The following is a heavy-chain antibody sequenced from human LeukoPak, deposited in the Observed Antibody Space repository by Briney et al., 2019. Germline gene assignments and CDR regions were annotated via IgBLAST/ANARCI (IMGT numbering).Heavy chain of an antibody. D-gene: IGHD3-22*01. CDR2: IYYSGST. J-gene: IGHJ4*02. Sequence: KPSETLSLTCTVSGGSVSSGSYYWSWIRQPPGKGLEWIGYIYYSGSTNYNPSLKSRVTISVDTSKNQFSLKLSSVTAADTAVYYCARENYYDSSGYSQGFDYWGQGTLVTVSS. CDR3: ARENYYDSSGYSQGFDY. V-gene: IGHV4-61*01. CDR1: GGSVSSGSYY.